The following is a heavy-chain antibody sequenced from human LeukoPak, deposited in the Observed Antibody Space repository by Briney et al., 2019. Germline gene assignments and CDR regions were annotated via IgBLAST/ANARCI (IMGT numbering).Heavy chain of an antibody. V-gene: IGHV4-59*01. Sequence: SETLSLTCTVSGGSISSYYWSWIRQPPGKGLEWIGYIYYSGSTNYNPYLKSRVTISVDTSKNQFSLKLSSVTAADTAVYYCARDLDAFDIWGQGTMVTVSS. CDR3: ARDLDAFDI. J-gene: IGHJ3*02. CDR2: IYYSGST. CDR1: GGSISSYY.